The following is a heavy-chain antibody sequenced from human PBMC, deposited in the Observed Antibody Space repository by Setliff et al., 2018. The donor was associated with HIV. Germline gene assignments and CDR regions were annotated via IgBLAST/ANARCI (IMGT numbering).Heavy chain of an antibody. CDR1: GDSITNSMHY. V-gene: IGHV4-39*01. CDR2: IHYNGGNP. Sequence: SETLSLTCTVSGDSITNSMHYWSWIRQPPGKGLEFIGSIHYNGGNPHYSPSLKSRVTISMDTSRNQFSLKLTSMTAADTAVYYCAREPDYWGQGTLVTVSS. CDR3: AREPDY. J-gene: IGHJ4*02. D-gene: IGHD1-1*01.